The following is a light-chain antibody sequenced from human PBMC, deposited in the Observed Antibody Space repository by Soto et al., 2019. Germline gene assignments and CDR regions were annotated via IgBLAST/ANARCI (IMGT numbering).Light chain of an antibody. CDR1: QDISSA. CDR2: DAS. CDR3: QVFNSYPLT. V-gene: IGKV1-13*02. J-gene: IGKJ5*01. Sequence: AIQLTQSPSSLSASVGDRVTISCRASQDISSALAWYQQKPGKPPKVLIYDASSLGAGVPSRFSGSESGTDFTLTISSLQPEDFATYYCQVFNSYPLTFGQGTRLDIK.